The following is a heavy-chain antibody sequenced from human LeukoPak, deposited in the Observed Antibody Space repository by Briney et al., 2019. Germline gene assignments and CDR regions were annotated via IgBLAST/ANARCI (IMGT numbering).Heavy chain of an antibody. Sequence: ASVKVSCKASGFTFTSSAVQWVRQARGQRLEWIGWIVVGSGNTNYAQKFQERVTITRDMSTSTAYMELSSLRSEDTAVYYCAAVPHTPAAIGWYFDLWGRGTLVTVSS. CDR1: GFTFTSSA. D-gene: IGHD2-2*01. V-gene: IGHV1-58*01. CDR2: IVVGSGNT. CDR3: AAVPHTPAAIGWYFDL. J-gene: IGHJ2*01.